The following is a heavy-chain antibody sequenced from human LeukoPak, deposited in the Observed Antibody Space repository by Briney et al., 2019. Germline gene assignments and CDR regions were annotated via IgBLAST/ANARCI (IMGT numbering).Heavy chain of an antibody. CDR1: GFTFSSYE. J-gene: IGHJ3*02. D-gene: IGHD2-2*01. CDR3: AIHCSSTSCYWSRPAFDI. Sequence: GGSLKLSCAASGFTFSSYEMNWVRQAPGKGLEWVSYISSSGSTIYYADSVKGRFTISRDNAKNSLYLQMNSLRAEDTAVYYCAIHCSSTSCYWSRPAFDIWGQGTMVTVSS. CDR2: ISSSGSTI. V-gene: IGHV3-48*03.